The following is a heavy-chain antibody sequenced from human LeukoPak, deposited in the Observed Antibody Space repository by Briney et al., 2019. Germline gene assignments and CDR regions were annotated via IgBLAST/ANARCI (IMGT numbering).Heavy chain of an antibody. CDR2: IRCSGGST. D-gene: IGHD7-27*01. Sequence: GGSLRLSCAASGFIFSNYGMSWVRQAPGKGLEWVSAIRCSGGSTYYADSVKGRFTISRDNSKNTLYLQMNSLRAEDTAVYYCATHDKLGVVDYWGQGTLVTVSS. J-gene: IGHJ4*02. CDR3: ATHDKLGVVDY. V-gene: IGHV3-23*01. CDR1: GFIFSNYG.